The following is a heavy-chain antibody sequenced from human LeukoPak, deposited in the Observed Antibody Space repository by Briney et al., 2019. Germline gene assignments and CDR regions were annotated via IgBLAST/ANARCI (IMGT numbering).Heavy chain of an antibody. D-gene: IGHD6-6*01. V-gene: IGHV3-7*03. CDR2: MREDGGQE. CDR3: VRALSSSSPY. J-gene: IGHJ4*02. Sequence: GGSLRLSCVGFGLTFRNYRMNWVRQAPGTGLEWVAGMREDGGQEYYVDSVRGRFTISRDSAKNSLYLQMNSLRVEDTAVYYCVRALSSSSPYWGQGTLVTVSS. CDR1: GLTFRNYR.